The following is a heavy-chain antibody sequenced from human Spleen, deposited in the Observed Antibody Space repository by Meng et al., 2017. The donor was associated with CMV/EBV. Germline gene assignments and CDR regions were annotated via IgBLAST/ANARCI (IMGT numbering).Heavy chain of an antibody. CDR2: IYYSGST. V-gene: IGHV4-31*03. J-gene: IGHJ4*02. Sequence: CTVSGGSISSGAYYWSWIRQHPGKGLEWIGYIYYSGSTYYNPSPKSRVTISVDTSKNQFSLKLNSLTAADTAVYYCARGDDSSSWGYWGQGTLVTVSS. CDR1: GGSISSGAYY. D-gene: IGHD6-13*01. CDR3: ARGDDSSSWGY.